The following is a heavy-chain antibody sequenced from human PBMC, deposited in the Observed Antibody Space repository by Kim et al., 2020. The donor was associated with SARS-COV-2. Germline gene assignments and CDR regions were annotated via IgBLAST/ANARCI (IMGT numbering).Heavy chain of an antibody. CDR2: INAGNGNT. D-gene: IGHD2-2*01. Sequence: ASVKVSCKASGYTFTSYAMHWVRQAPGQRLEWMGWINAGNGNTKYSQKFQGRVTITRDTSASTAYMELSSLRSEDTAVYYCARVPLPTFYYCSSTSCYQGPFDYWGQGTLVTVSS. J-gene: IGHJ4*02. V-gene: IGHV1-3*01. CDR3: ARVPLPTFYYCSSTSCYQGPFDY. CDR1: GYTFTSYA.